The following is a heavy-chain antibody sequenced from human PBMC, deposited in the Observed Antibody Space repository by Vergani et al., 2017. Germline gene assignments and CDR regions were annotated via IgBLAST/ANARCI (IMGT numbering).Heavy chain of an antibody. D-gene: IGHD5-18*01. CDR3: ARDSGGYSQNGXFDY. J-gene: IGHJ4*02. V-gene: IGHV4-34*01. CDR2: INHSGST. Sequence: QVQLQQWGAGLLKPSETLSLTCAVYGGSFSGYYWSWIRQPPGKGLEWIGEINHSGSTNYNPSLKSRVTISVDTSKNQFSLKLSSVTAADTAVYYCARDSGGYSQNGXFDYWGQGTLVTVSS. CDR1: GGSFSGYY.